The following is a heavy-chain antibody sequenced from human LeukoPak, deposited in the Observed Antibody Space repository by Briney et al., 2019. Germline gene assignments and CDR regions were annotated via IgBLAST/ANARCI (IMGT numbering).Heavy chain of an antibody. Sequence: PSETLSLTCTVSGGSISSSSYYWGWIRQPPGKGLEWIGSIYYSGSTYYNPSLKSRVTISVDTSKNQFSLKLSSVTAADTAVYYCARDGLLMGELRHFDYWGQGTLVTVSS. V-gene: IGHV4-39*07. J-gene: IGHJ4*02. CDR1: GGSISSSSYY. CDR3: ARDGLLMGELRHFDY. D-gene: IGHD1-26*01. CDR2: IYYSGST.